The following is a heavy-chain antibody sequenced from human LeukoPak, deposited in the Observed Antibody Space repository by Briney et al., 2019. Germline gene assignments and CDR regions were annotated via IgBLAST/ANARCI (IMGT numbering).Heavy chain of an antibody. D-gene: IGHD6-13*01. CDR3: GRDPSTDSSSWFDY. J-gene: IGHJ4*02. Sequence: SETLSLTCTVSGGSISSGSYYWSWIRQPAEKGLEWIGRIYTSGSTNYNPSLKSRVTISVDTSKNQFSLKLSSVTAADTAVYYCGRDPSTDSSSWFDYWGRGTRVTVSS. CDR1: GGSISSGSYY. V-gene: IGHV4-61*02. CDR2: IYTSGST.